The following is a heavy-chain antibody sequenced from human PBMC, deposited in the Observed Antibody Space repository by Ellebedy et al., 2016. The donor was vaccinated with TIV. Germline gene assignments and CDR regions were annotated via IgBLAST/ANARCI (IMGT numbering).Heavy chain of an antibody. CDR2: ISAFNGDT. V-gene: IGHV1-18*04. D-gene: IGHD2/OR15-2a*01. Sequence: ASVKVSCKASGYKFTSYGISWVRQAPGQGLEWMGWISAFNGDTNYAQKFQGRVTMTTDPLTSTAYMELRSLRSDETAVYYCARGFYERFDPWGQGTLVTVSS. J-gene: IGHJ5*02. CDR3: ARGFYERFDP. CDR1: GYKFTSYG.